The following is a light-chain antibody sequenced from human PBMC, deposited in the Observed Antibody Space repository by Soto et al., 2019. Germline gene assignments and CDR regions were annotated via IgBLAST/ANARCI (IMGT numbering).Light chain of an antibody. CDR1: SSDVGAFNY. V-gene: IGLV2-14*03. CDR2: DVS. CDR3: NSYTSNNTYV. Sequence: QSALAQPASVSGSPGQAITISCSGTSSDVGAFNYVSWYQQHPGKAPKLVIYDVSNRPSGVSNRFSGSKPGNTASLTISGLRAEDEADYYCNSYTSNNTYVFGTGTKVTVL. J-gene: IGLJ1*01.